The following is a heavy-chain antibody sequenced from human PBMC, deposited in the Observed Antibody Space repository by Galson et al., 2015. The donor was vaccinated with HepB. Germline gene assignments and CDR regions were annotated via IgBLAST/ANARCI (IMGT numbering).Heavy chain of an antibody. V-gene: IGHV3-7*01. J-gene: IGHJ2*01. D-gene: IGHD3-3*01. CDR1: GFTVSSYW. CDR3: ARDYDPAARPLWYSDL. CDR2: IKQDGTEK. Sequence: SLRLSCAASGFTVSSYWMRWVRQAPGKGLEWVANIKQDGTEKYYVDSVKGRFTISRDNVKNSLYLQMNSLRAEDTAVYYCARDYDPAARPLWYSDLWGRGTLVTVSS.